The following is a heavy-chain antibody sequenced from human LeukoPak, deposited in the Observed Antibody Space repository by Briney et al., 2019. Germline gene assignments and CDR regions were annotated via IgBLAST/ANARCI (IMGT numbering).Heavy chain of an antibody. Sequence: SETLSLTCTVSGGSISSGGYYWSWIRQRPGKGLEWIAYIFHTGSNYYSPSLKSRVTISIDTSLDQFSLKLSSVTAADTAVYYCARAAGTAFDTWGQGALVTVSS. D-gene: IGHD6-19*01. V-gene: IGHV4-31*03. CDR3: ARAAGTAFDT. J-gene: IGHJ5*02. CDR1: GGSISSGGYY. CDR2: IFHTGSN.